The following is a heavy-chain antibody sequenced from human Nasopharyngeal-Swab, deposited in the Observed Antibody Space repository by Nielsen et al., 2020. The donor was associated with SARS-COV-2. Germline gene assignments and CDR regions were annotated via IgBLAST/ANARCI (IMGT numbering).Heavy chain of an antibody. J-gene: IGHJ4*02. Sequence: WIRQPPGKGLEWIGYIYDSGSTNYNPSLKSRVTISVDTSKNQFSLKLSSVTAADTAVYYCARDQRGSGWYSWSQSLDYWGQGTLVTVSS. D-gene: IGHD6-19*01. CDR3: ARDQRGSGWYSWSQSLDY. V-gene: IGHV4-59*01. CDR2: IYDSGST.